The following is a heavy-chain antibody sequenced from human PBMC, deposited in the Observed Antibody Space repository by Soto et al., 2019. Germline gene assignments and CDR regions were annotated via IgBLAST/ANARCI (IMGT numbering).Heavy chain of an antibody. Sequence: QVQLVQSGGEVKKPGTSVKVSCKASGYTFTSYGISWVRQAPGQGLEWMGWISGYNGNTNYAQKFQGRVTMTTDTSTTTAYMELRSLSSDDRAVYYCARMGDGPYYYYGLDVWGPGTTVTVSS. CDR1: GYTFTSYG. J-gene: IGHJ6*02. V-gene: IGHV1-18*01. CDR3: ARMGDGPYYYYGLDV. CDR2: ISGYNGNT. D-gene: IGHD3-16*01.